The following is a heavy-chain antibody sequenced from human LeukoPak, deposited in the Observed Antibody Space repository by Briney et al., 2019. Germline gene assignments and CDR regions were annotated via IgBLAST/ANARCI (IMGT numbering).Heavy chain of an antibody. V-gene: IGHV3-30-3*01. D-gene: IGHD5-24*01. CDR1: GFTFSSYA. CDR3: ARENGYSKISNWYFDL. J-gene: IGHJ2*01. Sequence: GRSLRLSCAASGFTFSSYAMHWVRQAPGKGLEWVAVISYDGSNKYYADSVKGRFTISRDNSKNTLYLQMNSLRAEDTAVYYCARENGYSKISNWYFDLWGRGTLVTVSS. CDR2: ISYDGSNK.